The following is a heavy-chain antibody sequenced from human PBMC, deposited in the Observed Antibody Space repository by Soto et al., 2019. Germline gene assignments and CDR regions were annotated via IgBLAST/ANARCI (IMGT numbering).Heavy chain of an antibody. CDR1: GFTFSTSV. Sequence: QVQLVESGGGVVQPGRSLRLSCVASGFTFSTSVMHWVRQPPGKGLEWVALISNDGDEKYYGDSVEGRFSISRDNSKNTLYLQMSILRAEDTAVYFCAKARVRIAGADSFDHWGQGTLVTVSS. CDR2: ISNDGDEK. V-gene: IGHV3-30*18. CDR3: AKARVRIAGADSFDH. D-gene: IGHD1-26*01. J-gene: IGHJ4*02.